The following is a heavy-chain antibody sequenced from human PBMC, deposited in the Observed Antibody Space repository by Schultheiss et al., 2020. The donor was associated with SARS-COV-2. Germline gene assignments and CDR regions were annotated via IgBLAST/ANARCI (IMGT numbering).Heavy chain of an antibody. Sequence: GGSLRLSCVASGLTFNNAWMSWVRQAPGKGLEWVSAISGSGGSTYYADSVKGRFTISRDNSKNTLYLQMNSLRAEDTAVYYCTRDRTIGSSYYGMDVWGLGTTVTVSS. CDR2: ISGSGGST. D-gene: IGHD2-2*01. CDR3: TRDRTIGSSYYGMDV. J-gene: IGHJ6*02. CDR1: GLTFNNAW. V-gene: IGHV3-23*01.